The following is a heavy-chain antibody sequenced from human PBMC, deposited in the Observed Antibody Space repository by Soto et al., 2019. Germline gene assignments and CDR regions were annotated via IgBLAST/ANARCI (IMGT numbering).Heavy chain of an antibody. CDR2: IYSGGST. V-gene: IGHV3-53*02. CDR3: ARVPISGSYADY. J-gene: IGHJ4*02. D-gene: IGHD1-26*01. CDR1: GFTVSSNY. Sequence: EVQLVETGGGLIQPGGSLRLSCAASGFTVSSNYMSWVRQAPGKGLEWVSVIYSGGSTYYADSVKGRFTISRDNSKNTLYLQLNSLRAEDTAVYYCARVPISGSYADYWGQGTLVTVSS.